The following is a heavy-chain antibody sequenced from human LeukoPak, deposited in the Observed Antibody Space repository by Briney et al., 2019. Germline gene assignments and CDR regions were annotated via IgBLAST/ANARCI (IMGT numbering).Heavy chain of an antibody. V-gene: IGHV3-48*04. CDR2: ISSSSSII. D-gene: IGHD1-26*01. Sequence: GGSLRLSCAASGFTFSSYAMNWVRQAAGKGLEWVSFISSSSSIIHHADSVKGRFTIYRDNAKNSLYLQMNSLRAEDTAVYYCARDPKGSGSEFDYWGQGTLVTISS. CDR3: ARDPKGSGSEFDY. CDR1: GFTFSSYA. J-gene: IGHJ4*02.